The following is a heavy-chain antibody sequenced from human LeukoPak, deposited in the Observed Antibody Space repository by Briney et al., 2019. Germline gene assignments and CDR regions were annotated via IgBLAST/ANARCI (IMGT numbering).Heavy chain of an antibody. CDR3: SGDGGRRGWFEP. Sequence: SETLSLTCNVSGGSLSSYYWTWIRQPPGKGLEWIGYIYDSGSPNYNPSLKNRVTISLDTSKTQFALMLHSGTPSDTAVFFYSGDGGRRGWFEPWGQGTLVSVFS. J-gene: IGHJ5*02. V-gene: IGHV4-59*01. CDR1: GGSLSSYY. CDR2: IYDSGSP.